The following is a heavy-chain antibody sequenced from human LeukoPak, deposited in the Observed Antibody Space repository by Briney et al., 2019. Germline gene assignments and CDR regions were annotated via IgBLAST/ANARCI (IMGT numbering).Heavy chain of an antibody. CDR1: GGTFSSYA. Sequence: ASVKVSCKASGGTFSSYAISWVRQAPGQGLEWMGGIIPIFGTANYAQKFQGRVTITADESTSTAYMELSSLRSEDTAVYYCAKSGCSSTSCCGLFSGWFDPWGQGTLVTVSS. J-gene: IGHJ5*02. D-gene: IGHD2-2*01. V-gene: IGHV1-69*13. CDR2: IIPIFGTA. CDR3: AKSGCSSTSCCGLFSGWFDP.